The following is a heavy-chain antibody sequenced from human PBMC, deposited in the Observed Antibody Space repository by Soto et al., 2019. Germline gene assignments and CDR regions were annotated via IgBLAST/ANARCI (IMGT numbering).Heavy chain of an antibody. Sequence: PSETLSLTCTVSGGSISSSSYYWGWIRQPPGKGLEWIGSIYYSGSTYYNPSLKSRVTISVDTSKNQFSLKLSSVTAADTAVYYCASAPLVVVAATSLWTHPPRWFDPWGQGTLVTVSS. CDR1: GGSISSSSYY. V-gene: IGHV4-39*01. CDR2: IYYSGST. D-gene: IGHD2-15*01. CDR3: ASAPLVVVAATSLWTHPPRWFDP. J-gene: IGHJ5*02.